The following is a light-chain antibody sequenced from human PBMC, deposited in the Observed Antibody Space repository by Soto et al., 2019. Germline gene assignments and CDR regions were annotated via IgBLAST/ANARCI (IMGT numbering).Light chain of an antibody. Sequence: EIVMTQSPATLSVSPGERATLSCRASQTLYNNLAWYQQKLGQAPRLLIYGASARATDIPARFSGSGSGTEFTPTISGLQSEDFAIYYCQQYSDRPLTFGGGTKGEIK. V-gene: IGKV3-15*01. CDR1: QTLYNN. CDR2: GAS. J-gene: IGKJ4*01. CDR3: QQYSDRPLT.